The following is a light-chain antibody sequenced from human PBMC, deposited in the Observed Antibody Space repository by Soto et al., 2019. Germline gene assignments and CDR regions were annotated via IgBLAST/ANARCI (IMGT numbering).Light chain of an antibody. CDR1: QTISSY. J-gene: IGKJ5*01. V-gene: IGKV1-39*01. CDR2: VAS. CDR3: LQSYSTPIT. Sequence: DIQVTQTPSSLSASVGDRVTSTSRLSQTISSYVNWYQQKPGKAPKLLIYVASSLQGGVPSRFSGSGSGTDFTLTIGSLQPDDFATYYCLQSYSTPITFGQGTRLEIK.